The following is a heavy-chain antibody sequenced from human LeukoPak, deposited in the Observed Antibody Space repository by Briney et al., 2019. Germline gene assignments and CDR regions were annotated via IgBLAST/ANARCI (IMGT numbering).Heavy chain of an antibody. CDR2: ISTYNGDT. Sequence: ASVKLSCKTSASSFTHYAISWVRQAPGQGLEWMGGISTYNGDTKYAQKLQGRFTMTSDTSTRTAYIDLRSMTSDDTAVYYWARDPSDTSGWYIYFDFWGQGTLVTVSS. CDR1: ASSFTHYA. J-gene: IGHJ4*02. V-gene: IGHV1-18*01. CDR3: ARDPSDTSGWYIYFDF. D-gene: IGHD6-19*01.